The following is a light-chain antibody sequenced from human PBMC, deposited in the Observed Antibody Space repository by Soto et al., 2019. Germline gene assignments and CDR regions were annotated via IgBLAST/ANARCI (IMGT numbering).Light chain of an antibody. V-gene: IGLV2-23*01. CDR3: CSYAGPDILFL. J-gene: IGLJ2*01. Sequence: QSALTQPASVSGSLGQSITISCTATTADVASSDFVSWYQQHPGRAPQLMIYEAVKRPSGISDRFSGSKSGNRASLTISWLQADDEADYYCCSYAGPDILFLFGGGTKLTVL. CDR2: EAV. CDR1: TADVASSDF.